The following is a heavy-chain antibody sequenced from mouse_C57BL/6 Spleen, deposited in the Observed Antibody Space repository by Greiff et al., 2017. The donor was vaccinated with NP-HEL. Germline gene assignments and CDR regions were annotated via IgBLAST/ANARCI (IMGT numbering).Heavy chain of an antibody. V-gene: IGHV1-62-2*01. D-gene: IGHD1-1*01. Sequence: VQLQQSGAELVKPGASVKLSCKASGYTFTEYTIHWVKQRSGQGLEWIGWFYPGSGSIKYNEKFKDKATLTADKSSSTVYMELSRLTSEDSAVYFCARHEDLYYYGSSIYAMDYWGQGTSVTVSS. CDR3: ARHEDLYYYGSSIYAMDY. CDR2: FYPGSGSI. J-gene: IGHJ4*01. CDR1: GYTFTEYT.